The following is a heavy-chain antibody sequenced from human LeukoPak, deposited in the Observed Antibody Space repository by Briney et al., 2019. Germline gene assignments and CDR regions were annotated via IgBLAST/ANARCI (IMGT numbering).Heavy chain of an antibody. D-gene: IGHD2-2*01. CDR3: AIQPPYCSSTSCYDY. CDR1: GGSISSYY. V-gene: IGHV4-59*01. Sequence: PSETLSLTCTVSGGSISSYYWSWIRQPPGKGLEWIGYIYYSGSTNYKPSLKSRVTISVDTSKNQFSLKLSSVTAADTAVYYCAIQPPYCSSTSCYDYWGQGTLVTVSS. J-gene: IGHJ4*02. CDR2: IYYSGST.